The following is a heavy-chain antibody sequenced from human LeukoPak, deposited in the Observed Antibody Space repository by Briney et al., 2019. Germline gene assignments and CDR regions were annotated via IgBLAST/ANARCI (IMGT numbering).Heavy chain of an antibody. V-gene: IGHV4-59*01. J-gene: IGHJ6*03. Sequence: PSETLSLTCTVSGGSINSYYWSWLRQPAERGLEWIGYIYYSGSTNYNPSLKSRVTISVDTSKNQFSLKLSSVTAADTAVYYCARTTEGYCRGRSCYSYYYYMDVWGKGTTVTVSS. CDR2: IYYSGST. CDR1: GGSINSYY. CDR3: ARTTEGYCRGRSCYSYYYYMDV. D-gene: IGHD2-15*01.